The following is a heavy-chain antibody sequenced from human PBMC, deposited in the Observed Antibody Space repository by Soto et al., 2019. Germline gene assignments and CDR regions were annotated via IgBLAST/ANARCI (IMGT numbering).Heavy chain of an antibody. D-gene: IGHD1-26*01. CDR2: ISAYNGNT. CDR3: ARGRIVGATSPWVT. CDR1: GYTFTSYG. Sequence: QVQLVQSGAEVKKPGASVKVSCKASGYTFTSYGISWVRQAPGQGLEWMGWISAYNGNTNYAQKLQGRVTMTTDTSXGTAYVELRSLRSADTAVYYCARGRIVGATSPWVTWGQGTLVTVSS. V-gene: IGHV1-18*01. J-gene: IGHJ5*02.